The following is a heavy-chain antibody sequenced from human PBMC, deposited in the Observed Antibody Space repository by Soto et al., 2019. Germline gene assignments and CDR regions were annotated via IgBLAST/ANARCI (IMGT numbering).Heavy chain of an antibody. V-gene: IGHV3-74*01. Sequence: HPGGSLRLSCAASGFPFRSYWMHWVRQAPGKGLVWVSRINLDGSSTSYADSVKGRFTISRDNAKNTLYLQMNSLRAENTAVYYCAREAYSGSYYGMVVWGQGTTVTVSS. J-gene: IGHJ6*02. CDR3: AREAYSGSYYGMVV. CDR2: INLDGSST. CDR1: GFPFRSYW. D-gene: IGHD1-26*01.